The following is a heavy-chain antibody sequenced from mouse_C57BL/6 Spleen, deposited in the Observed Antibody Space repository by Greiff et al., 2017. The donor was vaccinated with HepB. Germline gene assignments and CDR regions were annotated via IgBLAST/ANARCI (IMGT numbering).Heavy chain of an antibody. Sequence: QVQLQQPGAELVKPGASVKLSCKASGYTFTSYWMHWVKQRPGQGLEWIGMIHPNSGSTNYNEKFKSKATLTVDKSSSTAYMQLSSLTSEDSTVYYCALDSSGSFDYWGQGTTLTVSS. CDR1: GYTFTSYW. D-gene: IGHD3-2*02. CDR2: IHPNSGST. J-gene: IGHJ2*01. CDR3: ALDSSGSFDY. V-gene: IGHV1-64*01.